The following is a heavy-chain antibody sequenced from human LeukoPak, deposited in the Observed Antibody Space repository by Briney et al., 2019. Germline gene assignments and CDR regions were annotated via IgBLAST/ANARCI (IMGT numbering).Heavy chain of an antibody. J-gene: IGHJ4*02. CDR3: TKGVGFTMIGH. CDR2: ISGSGGDT. V-gene: IGHV3-23*01. CDR1: GFTFSSYA. Sequence: GGSLRLSCAASGFTFSSYAMSWVRQAPGKGLEWVSGISGSGGDTYYVDSVKGRFTISRDNSKNTLYLQMSGLRADDSAVYYCTKGVGFTMIGHWGQGTLVTVSS. D-gene: IGHD3-22*01.